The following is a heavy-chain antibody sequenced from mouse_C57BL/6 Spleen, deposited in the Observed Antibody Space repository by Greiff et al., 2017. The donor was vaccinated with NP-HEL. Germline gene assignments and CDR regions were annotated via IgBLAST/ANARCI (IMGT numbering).Heavy chain of an antibody. CDR3: ARNPYYYCSSYYFDY. D-gene: IGHD1-1*01. Sequence: QVQLQQSGAELARPGASVKLSCKASGYTFTSYGISWVKQRTGQGLEWIGEIYPRRGNTYYNEKFKGKATLTADKSSSTAYMELRSLTAEDSAVYFCARNPYYYCSSYYFDYWGQGTTLTVSS. CDR2: IYPRRGNT. J-gene: IGHJ2*01. CDR1: GYTFTSYG. V-gene: IGHV1-81*01.